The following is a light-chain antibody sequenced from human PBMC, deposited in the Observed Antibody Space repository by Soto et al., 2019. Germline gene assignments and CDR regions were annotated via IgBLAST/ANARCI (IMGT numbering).Light chain of an antibody. CDR2: DAS. J-gene: IGKJ2*01. CDR1: HDVSVS. V-gene: IGKV3-11*01. CDR3: QQRASWPYT. Sequence: EIVLTQSPDTLSLSPGEGATLSCRASHDVSVSLVWYRQRPGQSPRLLIHDASNRATGISARFSGSGSGTDFTLTIDSLEPGESALYYCQQRASWPYTSGQGTKVEIK.